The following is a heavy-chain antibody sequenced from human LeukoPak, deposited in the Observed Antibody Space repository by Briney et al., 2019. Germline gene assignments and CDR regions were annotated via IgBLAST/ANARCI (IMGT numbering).Heavy chain of an antibody. V-gene: IGHV3-23*01. CDR3: ATKAVPRPRLYDAFDF. CDR1: GFTFSSSA. Sequence: GGSLRLSCAASGFTFSSSAMSWVRQAPGKGLEWVSSISGSGSGGSTYYADSVKGRFTISRDNSKNTLYLQLHSLRADDTAVYYCATKAVPRPRLYDAFDFWGQGTVVTVPS. CDR2: ISGSGSGGST. D-gene: IGHD2-2*02. J-gene: IGHJ3*01.